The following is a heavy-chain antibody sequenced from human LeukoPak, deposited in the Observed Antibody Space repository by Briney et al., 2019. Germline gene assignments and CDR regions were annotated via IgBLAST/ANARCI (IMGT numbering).Heavy chain of an antibody. V-gene: IGHV3-33*06. J-gene: IGHJ3*02. D-gene: IGHD3-22*01. CDR3: AKGSDYDSSGNDAFDI. Sequence: GGSLRLSCAASGFTFSSYGMYWVRQAPGKGLEWVAVIWYDGSNKYYADSVKGRFTISRDNSRNTLHLQMNSLRAEDTAVYYCAKGSDYDSSGNDAFDIWGQGTMVTVSS. CDR1: GFTFSSYG. CDR2: IWYDGSNK.